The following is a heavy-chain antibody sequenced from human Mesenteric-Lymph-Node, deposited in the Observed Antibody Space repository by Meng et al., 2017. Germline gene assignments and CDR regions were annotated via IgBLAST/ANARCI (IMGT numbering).Heavy chain of an antibody. CDR3: ARDRIRDTAMVLSGPYYFDY. V-gene: IGHV3-48*03. D-gene: IGHD5-18*01. CDR1: GFTFSSYE. CDR2: ISSSGSTI. Sequence: GESLKISCAASGFTFSSYEMNWVRQAPGKGLEWVSYISSSGSTIYYADSVKGRFTISRDNTKQSLYLQMNSLRAEDTAVYYCARDRIRDTAMVLSGPYYFDYWGQGTLVTVSS. J-gene: IGHJ4*02.